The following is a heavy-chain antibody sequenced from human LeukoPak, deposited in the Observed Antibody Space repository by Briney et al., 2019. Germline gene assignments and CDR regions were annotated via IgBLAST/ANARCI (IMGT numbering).Heavy chain of an antibody. Sequence: PGGSLRLSCAASGFTFSTYNMHWIRQAPGKGLEWVAVIWYDGSDKYYADSVKGRFTISRDNSKNTLWLQMNSLRAEDTAVYYCARDSGGGYCYLDYWGQGTLVTVSS. CDR1: GFTFSTYN. D-gene: IGHD2-21*02. CDR3: ARDSGGGYCYLDY. V-gene: IGHV3-33*01. J-gene: IGHJ4*02. CDR2: IWYDGSDK.